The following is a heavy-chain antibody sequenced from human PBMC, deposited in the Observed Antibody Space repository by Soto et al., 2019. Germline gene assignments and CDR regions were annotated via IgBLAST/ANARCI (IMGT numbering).Heavy chain of an antibody. CDR3: AIDAIAVAGPDSYGMDV. Sequence: PGGSLRLSCAASGFTFSSYAMHWVRQAPGKGLEWVAVISYDGSNKYYADSVKGRFTISRDNSKNTLYLQMNSLRAEDTAVYYCAIDAIAVAGPDSYGMDVWGQGATVTVSS. V-gene: IGHV3-30-3*01. D-gene: IGHD6-19*01. CDR2: ISYDGSNK. CDR1: GFTFSSYA. J-gene: IGHJ6*02.